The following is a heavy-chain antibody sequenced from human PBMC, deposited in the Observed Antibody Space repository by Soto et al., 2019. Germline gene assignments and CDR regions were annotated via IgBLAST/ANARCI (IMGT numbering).Heavy chain of an antibody. CDR1: SFSVSGKF. V-gene: IGHV3-53*01. CDR3: AKSFCSSSSCFFVWVDP. J-gene: IGHJ5*02. Sequence: GGSLRLSCTASSFSVSGKFMTWVRQAPGKGLEWVSVISSYDSTHYADSVKGRFTISRDSSQNTVFLQMDGLRVEDTAIYYCAKSFCSSSSCFFVWVDPWGPGTLVTVSS. D-gene: IGHD2-2*01. CDR2: ISSYDST.